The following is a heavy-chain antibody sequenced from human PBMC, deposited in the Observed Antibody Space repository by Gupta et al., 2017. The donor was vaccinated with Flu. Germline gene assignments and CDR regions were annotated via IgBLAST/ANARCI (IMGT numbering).Heavy chain of an antibody. D-gene: IGHD3-3*01. Sequence: VQLQQSGPGLMKPSQTLSLTCEISGDKVSSVHVTWNWIRQSPSRGLEWLGRTFYRTSWINDYAVSVKSRLTINPDTSKNQFSLHLDYVTPEDTAVYYCARSSIGEGDDAFDIWGPGTAVTVSS. J-gene: IGHJ3*02. V-gene: IGHV6-1*01. CDR1: GDKVSSVHVT. CDR2: TFYRTSWIN. CDR3: ARSSIGEGDDAFDI.